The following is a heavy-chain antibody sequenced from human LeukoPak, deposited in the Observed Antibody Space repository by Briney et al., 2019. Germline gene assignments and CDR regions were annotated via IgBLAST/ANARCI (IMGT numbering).Heavy chain of an antibody. CDR1: GGSISSYY. CDR3: ARALDRGDAFDI. CDR2: IYYSGST. D-gene: IGHD3-16*01. Sequence: PSETLSLTCTVSGGSISSYYWSWIRKPPGTGLEWTGYIYYSGSTNYNPSLKSRVTISVDTSTTTYSLNLSSVTVAGTAVYYCARALDRGDAFDIWGQGTMVTVSS. V-gene: IGHV4-59*13. J-gene: IGHJ3*02.